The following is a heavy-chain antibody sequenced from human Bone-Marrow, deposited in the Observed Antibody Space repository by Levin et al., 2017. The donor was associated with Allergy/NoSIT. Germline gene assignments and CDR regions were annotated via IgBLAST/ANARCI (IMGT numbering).Heavy chain of an antibody. CDR1: GFTFSNAW. J-gene: IGHJ6*03. CDR2: IKSKTDGGTT. V-gene: IGHV3-15*01. D-gene: IGHD2-2*01. CDR3: TTVVVVPAAMFFGTYYYYYMDV. Sequence: GGSLRLSCAASGFTFSNAWMSWVRQAPGKGLEWVGRIKSKTDGGTTDYAAPVKGRFTISRDDSKNTLYLQMNSLKTEDTAVYYCTTVVVVPAAMFFGTYYYYYMDVWGKGTTVTVSS.